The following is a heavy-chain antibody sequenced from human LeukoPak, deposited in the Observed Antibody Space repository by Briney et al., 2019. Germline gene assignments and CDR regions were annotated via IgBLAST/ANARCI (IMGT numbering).Heavy chain of an antibody. Sequence: GGSLRLSCAASGFTFSSYAMSWVRQAPGKGLEWVSAISGSGGSTYYADSVKGRFTISRDNSKNTLYLQMNSLRAEDTAVYYCAKDRGRGHYYYDSSADAFDIWGQGTMVTVSS. CDR2: ISGSGGST. D-gene: IGHD3-22*01. J-gene: IGHJ3*02. CDR3: AKDRGRGHYYYDSSADAFDI. CDR1: GFTFSSYA. V-gene: IGHV3-23*01.